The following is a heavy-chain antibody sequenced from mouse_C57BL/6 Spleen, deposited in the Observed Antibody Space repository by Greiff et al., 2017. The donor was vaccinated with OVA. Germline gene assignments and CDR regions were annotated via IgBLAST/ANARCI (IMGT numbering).Heavy chain of an antibody. CDR2: IDPETGGT. J-gene: IGHJ4*01. CDR1: GYTFTDYE. CDR3: TRPHYYAMDY. V-gene: IGHV1-15*01. Sequence: QVQLKQSGAELVRPGASVTLSCKASGYTFTDYEMHWVKQTPVHGLEWIGAIDPETGGTAYNQKFKGKAILTADKSSSTAYMELRSLTSEDSAVYYCTRPHYYAMDYWGQGTSVTVSS.